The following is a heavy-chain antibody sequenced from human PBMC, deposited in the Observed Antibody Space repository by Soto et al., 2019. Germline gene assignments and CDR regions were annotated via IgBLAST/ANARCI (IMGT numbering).Heavy chain of an antibody. Sequence: PSETLSLTCAVYGGSFSGYYWSWIRPPPGKGLEWIGEINHSRSTNYNPSLKSRVTISVDTSKNFFSLKLSSVTAADTVVYFCARGRTRIAVAGPYYFDYWGQGTLVIVSS. CDR2: INHSRST. D-gene: IGHD6-19*01. J-gene: IGHJ4*02. CDR3: ARGRTRIAVAGPYYFDY. V-gene: IGHV4-34*01. CDR1: GGSFSGYY.